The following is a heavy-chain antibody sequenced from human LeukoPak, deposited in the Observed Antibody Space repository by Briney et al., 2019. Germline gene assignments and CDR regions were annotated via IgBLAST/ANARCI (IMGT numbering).Heavy chain of an antibody. CDR2: ISAYNGNT. Sequence: AAAVKVSCTSSGYILTVYAITWVREAPGRGLGWRGWISAYNGNTDYAQKFQGRVTMTTDTSKRTASMDLRSLSSDDTAVYYCARARLGVSGYKDYFDYWGQGTLVTVSS. V-gene: IGHV1-18*01. CDR3: ARARLGVSGYKDYFDY. D-gene: IGHD1-14*01. J-gene: IGHJ4*02. CDR1: GYILTVYA.